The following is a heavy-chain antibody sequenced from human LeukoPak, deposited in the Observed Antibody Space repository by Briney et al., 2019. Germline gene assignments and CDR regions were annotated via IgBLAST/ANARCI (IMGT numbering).Heavy chain of an antibody. D-gene: IGHD3-10*01. CDR3: SGSGSYSPFDY. V-gene: IGHV1-69*04. J-gene: IGHJ4*02. CDR2: IIPILGIA. CDR1: GGTFSSYA. Sequence: GASVKVSCKASGGTFSSYAISWVRQAPGQGLEWMGRIIPILGIANYAQKFQGRVTITADKSTSTAYMELSSLRSEDTAVYYCSGSGSYSPFDYWGQGTLVTVSS.